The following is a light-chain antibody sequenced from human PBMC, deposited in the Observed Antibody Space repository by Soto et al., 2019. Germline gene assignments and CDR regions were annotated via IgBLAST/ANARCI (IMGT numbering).Light chain of an antibody. CDR1: SSDVGGYNY. CDR2: EVN. V-gene: IGLV2-14*01. J-gene: IGLJ1*01. Sequence: QSALTQPASVSGSPGQSITISCTGTSSDVGGYNYVSWYQQHPGKAPKLMIYEVNNRPSGVSNRFSGSKSGNTASLTISGLQAEDEADYYCSSYTTTFYVFGTGTKLTVL. CDR3: SSYTTTFYV.